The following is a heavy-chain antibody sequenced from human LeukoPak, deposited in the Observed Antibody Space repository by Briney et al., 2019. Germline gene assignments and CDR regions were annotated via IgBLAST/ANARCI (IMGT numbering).Heavy chain of an antibody. CDR2: ITNSGENT. D-gene: IGHD5-18*01. CDR1: GFSFPYG. CDR3: AKDWGYSYGYFDY. J-gene: IGHJ4*02. V-gene: IGHV3-23*01. Sequence: PGGSLRLSCEASGFSFPYGMSWVRQAPGKGLEWVSGITNSGENTYYADSVKGRFTISRDNSKNTLYLQMNSLRAEDTAVYYCAKDWGYSYGYFDYWGQGTLVTVSS.